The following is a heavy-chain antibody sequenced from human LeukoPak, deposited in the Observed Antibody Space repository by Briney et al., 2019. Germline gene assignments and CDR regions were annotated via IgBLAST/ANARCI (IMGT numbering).Heavy chain of an antibody. V-gene: IGHV1-18*01. Sequence: GASVKVSCKASGYTFTSYGISWVRQAPGQGLEWMGWISAYNGNTNYAQKLQGRVTMTTDTSTGTAYMELRSLRSDDTAVYYCARGGGYCSSTSCYELDGYYYYGMDVWGKGTTVTVSS. CDR3: ARGGGYCSSTSCYELDGYYYYGMDV. CDR2: ISAYNGNT. CDR1: GYTFTSYG. D-gene: IGHD2-2*01. J-gene: IGHJ6*04.